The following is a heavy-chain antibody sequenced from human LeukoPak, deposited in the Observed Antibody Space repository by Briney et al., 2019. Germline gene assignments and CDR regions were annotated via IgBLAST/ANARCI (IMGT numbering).Heavy chain of an antibody. D-gene: IGHD4-17*01. Sequence: SETLSLTCTVSGGSISSGGYYWRWIRQHPGEGLEWIGYIYYSGSTYNNPSLKSRVNISVDTSKNQFSLKLSCVTAADTAVYYCARGGYYGDYDYYNYMDVWGKGTTVTVSS. CDR1: GGSISSGGYY. CDR3: ARGGYYGDYDYYNYMDV. CDR2: IYYSGST. J-gene: IGHJ6*03. V-gene: IGHV4-31*03.